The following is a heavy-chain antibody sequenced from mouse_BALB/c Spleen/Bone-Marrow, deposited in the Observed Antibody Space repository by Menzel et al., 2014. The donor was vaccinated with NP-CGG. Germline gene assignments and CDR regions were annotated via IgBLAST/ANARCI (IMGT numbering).Heavy chain of an antibody. Sequence: EVQLVESGPGLVKPSQSPSLTCSVTGYSITSGYYWNWIRQFPGNKLEWMGYISYDGSNNYNPSLKNRISITRDTSKNQFFLKLNSVTTEDTATYYCARKEGNYGAYWGQGTLVTVSA. J-gene: IGHJ3*01. CDR2: ISYDGSN. CDR3: ARKEGNYGAY. D-gene: IGHD2-1*01. V-gene: IGHV3-6*02. CDR1: GYSITSGYY.